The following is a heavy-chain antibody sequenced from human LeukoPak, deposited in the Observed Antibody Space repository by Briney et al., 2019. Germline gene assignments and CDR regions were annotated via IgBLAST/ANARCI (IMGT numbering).Heavy chain of an antibody. CDR2: IYYSGST. J-gene: IGHJ3*02. Sequence: SQTLSLTCTVSGASISSGDYLWSWIRQPPGMGLEWIGNIYYSGSTNYNASLKSRVTISLDTSKNQFSLKLSSVTAADTAVYHCARHDPIVGTPDAFDIWGQGTMVTVSS. D-gene: IGHD1-26*01. CDR1: GASISSGDYL. CDR3: ARHDPIVGTPDAFDI. V-gene: IGHV4-30-4*01.